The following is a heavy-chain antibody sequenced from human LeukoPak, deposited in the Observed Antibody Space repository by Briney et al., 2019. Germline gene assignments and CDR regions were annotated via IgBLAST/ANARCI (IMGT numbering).Heavy chain of an antibody. CDR3: ARGERHYYDSSGYYSPVGY. J-gene: IGHJ4*02. CDR1: GFTFSSYS. V-gene: IGHV3-21*01. D-gene: IGHD3-22*01. Sequence: KTGGSLRLSCAASGFTFSSYSMNWVRQAPGKGLEWVSSISSSSSYIYYADSVKGRFTISRDNAKNSLYLQMNSLRAEDTAVYYCARGERHYYDSSGYYSPVGYWGQGTLVTVSS. CDR2: ISSSSSYI.